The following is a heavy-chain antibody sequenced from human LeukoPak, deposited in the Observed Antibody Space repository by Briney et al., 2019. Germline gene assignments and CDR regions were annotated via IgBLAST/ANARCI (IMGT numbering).Heavy chain of an antibody. J-gene: IGHJ4*02. D-gene: IGHD3-10*01. Sequence: SETLSLTCTVSGGPISSSPYYWGWIRQPPGKGLEWIGSISYSGSTFYNPSLKSRLTISVDTSKNQFSLKLSSLTAADTAVFYCARLSPYLGSGSSAFPDDFWGQGTLVTISS. V-gene: IGHV4-39*01. CDR2: ISYSGST. CDR3: ARLSPYLGSGSSAFPDDF. CDR1: GGPISSSPYY.